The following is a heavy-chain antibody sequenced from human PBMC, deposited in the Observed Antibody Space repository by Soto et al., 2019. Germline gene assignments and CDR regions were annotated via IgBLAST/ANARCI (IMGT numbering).Heavy chain of an antibody. J-gene: IGHJ4*02. CDR3: ARARRSSSSSPRWAFDY. CDR1: GGSISSYY. CDR2: IYYSGST. V-gene: IGHV4-59*01. Sequence: SETLSLTCTVSGGSISSYYWSWIRQPPGKGLEWIGYIYYSGSTNYNPSLKSRVTISVDTSKNQFSLKLSSVTAADAAVYYCARARRSSSSSPRWAFDYWGQGTLVTVSS. D-gene: IGHD6-6*01.